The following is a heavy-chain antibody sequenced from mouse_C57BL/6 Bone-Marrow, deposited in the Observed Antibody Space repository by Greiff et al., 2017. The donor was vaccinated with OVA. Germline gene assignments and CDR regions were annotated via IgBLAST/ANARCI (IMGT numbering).Heavy chain of an antibody. CDR3: ARSAVYYGSSYWYFEG. J-gene: IGHJ1*03. V-gene: IGHV14-3*01. D-gene: IGHD1-1*01. Sequence: VQLQQSVAELVRPGASVKLSCTASGFNIKNTYMHWVKQRPEQGLEWIGRIDPANGNTKYAQKFQGKATITADTSSNTAYLQLRSLTSEDTASYYCARSAVYYGSSYWYFEGWGTGTTVTVSS. CDR1: GFNIKNTY. CDR2: IDPANGNT.